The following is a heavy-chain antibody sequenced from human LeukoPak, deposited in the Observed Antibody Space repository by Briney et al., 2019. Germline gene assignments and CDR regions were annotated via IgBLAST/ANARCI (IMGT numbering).Heavy chain of an antibody. CDR3: AKDYPVGFDP. CDR2: ISSSRSYI. J-gene: IGHJ5*02. V-gene: IGHV3-21*04. CDR1: GFTFSTYT. Sequence: GGSLRLSCAASGFTFSTYTMNWVRQAPGKGLEWVSSISSSRSYIYYADSVKGRFTISRDNSKNTLYLQMNSLRAEDTAVYYCAKDYPVGFDPWGQGTLVTVSS. D-gene: IGHD6-19*01.